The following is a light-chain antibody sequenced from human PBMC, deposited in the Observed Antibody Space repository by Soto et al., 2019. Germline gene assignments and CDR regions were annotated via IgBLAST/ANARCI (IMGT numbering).Light chain of an antibody. Sequence: SYELTQPSSVSVSPGQTARITCSGDVLAKKYARWFQQKPGQVPVLVIYKDSERPSGIPERFSGSSSGTTVTLTISGAQVEDEADYYCYSPADNNRGVSGGGTKLTVL. CDR1: VLAKKY. CDR2: KDS. V-gene: IGLV3-27*01. CDR3: YSPADNNRGV. J-gene: IGLJ2*01.